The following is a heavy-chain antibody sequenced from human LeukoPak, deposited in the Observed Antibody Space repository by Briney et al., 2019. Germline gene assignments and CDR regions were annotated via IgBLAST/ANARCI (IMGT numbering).Heavy chain of an antibody. J-gene: IGHJ4*02. CDR3: AREEIAAALKY. Sequence: GGSLRLSCAASGFTVSSNYMSWVRQAPGEGLEWVSVIYSGGTTYYADSVKGRFTISRDNSKNTLYLQMTSLTAEDTAVYYCAREEIAAALKYWGQGTLVTVSS. CDR1: GFTVSSNY. V-gene: IGHV3-53*01. D-gene: IGHD6-13*01. CDR2: IYSGGTT.